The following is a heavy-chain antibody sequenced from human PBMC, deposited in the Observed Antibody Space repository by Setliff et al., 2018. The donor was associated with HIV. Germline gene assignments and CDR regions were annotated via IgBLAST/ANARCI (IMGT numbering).Heavy chain of an antibody. Sequence: PLETLSLTCTVSGGSISSHYWSWIRQPPGKGLEWIGYIYYSGSTNYNPSLKSRVTISVDTSKNQFSLKLSSVTAADTAVYYCARGFGSSWGGDYYYYYMDVWGKGTTVTVSS. CDR3: ARGFGSSWGGDYYYYYMDV. J-gene: IGHJ6*03. V-gene: IGHV4-59*11. D-gene: IGHD6-13*01. CDR1: GGSISSHY. CDR2: IYYSGST.